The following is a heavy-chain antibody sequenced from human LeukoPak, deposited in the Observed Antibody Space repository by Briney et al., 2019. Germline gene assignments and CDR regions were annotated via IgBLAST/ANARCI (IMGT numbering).Heavy chain of an antibody. D-gene: IGHD1-26*01. CDR3: ARDSPSGSYPDY. V-gene: IGHV3-48*01. Sequence: GGSLRLSCAASRFTFSSYSMNWVRQAPGKGLGWVSYISSSSSTIYSADSVKGRFTISRDNAKNSLYLQMNSLRAEDTAVYYCARDSPSGSYPDYWGQGTLVTVSS. CDR1: RFTFSSYS. CDR2: ISSSSSTI. J-gene: IGHJ4*02.